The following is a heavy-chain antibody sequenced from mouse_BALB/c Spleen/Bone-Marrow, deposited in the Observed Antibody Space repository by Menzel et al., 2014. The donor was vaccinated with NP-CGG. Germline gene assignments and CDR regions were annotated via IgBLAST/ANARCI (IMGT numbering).Heavy chain of an antibody. Sequence: QVQLQQPGAALVRPGTSVKISCKASGYAFTNYWLGWVKQRAGHGLEWIGDIYPGSGNTYYNEKFKGKATLTADKSSSTAYMQLSSLTSEDSAVYFCARLRGYSQAWFAYWGQGTLVTVSA. D-gene: IGHD2-3*01. V-gene: IGHV1-63*01. CDR2: IYPGSGNT. CDR1: GYAFTNYW. J-gene: IGHJ3*01. CDR3: ARLRGYSQAWFAY.